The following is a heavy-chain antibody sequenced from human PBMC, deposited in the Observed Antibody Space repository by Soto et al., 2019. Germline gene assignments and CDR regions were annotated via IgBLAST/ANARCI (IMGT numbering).Heavy chain of an antibody. Sequence: QVQLQESGPGLVKPSGTLSLTCAVSGGSISSSNWWSWVRQPPGKGLEWIGEIYHSGSTNYNPSLKSRVTKTVDQSKNQCSLKLSAVTAADTAVYQCARGDGGYYDGMDVWGPGTTVPVSS. J-gene: IGHJ6*01. CDR2: IYHSGST. CDR1: GGSISSSNW. D-gene: IGHD3-16*01. CDR3: ARGDGGYYDGMDV. V-gene: IGHV4-4*02.